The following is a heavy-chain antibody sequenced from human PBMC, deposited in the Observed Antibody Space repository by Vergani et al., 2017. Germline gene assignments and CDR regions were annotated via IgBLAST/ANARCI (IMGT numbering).Heavy chain of an antibody. CDR2: IQFDGSNQ. CDR3: AKHFRGWGIDY. V-gene: IGHV3-30*02. CDR1: GFTLSNYA. Sequence: QVQLVESGGGVVQRGGSLRLSCATPGFTLSNYAMQWIRQGPGKGLEFVAFIQFDGSNQYYADSVKGRFTLSRDFSKNTLYLQMNSLRTDDTATYYCAKHFRGWGIDYWGQGTQVIVSS. J-gene: IGHJ4*02. D-gene: IGHD3-16*01.